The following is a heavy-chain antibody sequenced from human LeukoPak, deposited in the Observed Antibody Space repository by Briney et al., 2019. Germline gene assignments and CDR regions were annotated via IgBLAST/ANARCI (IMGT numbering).Heavy chain of an antibody. Sequence: PSGTLSLTCAVSGGSISSGNWWSWIRQPPGKGLERIGEIYHSGNTVYNPPLKSRVTISVDNSKNQFSLTLASVTAADTAIYYCARNGDSSSEVDWGQGTLVTVSS. CDR1: GGSISSGNW. CDR2: IYHSGNT. CDR3: ARNGDSSSEVD. V-gene: IGHV4-4*02. J-gene: IGHJ4*02. D-gene: IGHD2-21*02.